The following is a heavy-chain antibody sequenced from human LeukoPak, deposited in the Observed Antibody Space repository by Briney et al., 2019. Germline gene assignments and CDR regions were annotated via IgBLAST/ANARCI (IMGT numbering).Heavy chain of an antibody. D-gene: IGHD3-3*01. CDR2: ISAYNGNT. CDR3: ARLLIQYYDFWNGYLDY. Sequence: ASVKVSCKASGYTFTSYGISWVRQAPGQGLEWMGWISAYNGNTNYAQKLQGRVTMTTDTSTSTAYMELRSLRSDDTAVYYCARLLIQYYDFWNGYLDYWGQGTLVTVSS. CDR1: GYTFTSYG. J-gene: IGHJ4*02. V-gene: IGHV1-18*01.